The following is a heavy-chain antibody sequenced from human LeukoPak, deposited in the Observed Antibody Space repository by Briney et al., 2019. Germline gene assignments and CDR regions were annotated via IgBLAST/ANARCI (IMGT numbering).Heavy chain of an antibody. J-gene: IGHJ6*03. CDR1: GFTFSSYD. CDR3: ARGGRPYYYYYYMDV. D-gene: IGHD1-26*01. Sequence: PGGSLRLSCAASGFTFSSYDMHWVRQATGKGLEWVSAIGTAGDTYYPGSVKGRFTISRENAKNSLYLQMNSLRAGDTAVYYCARGGRPYYYYYYMDVWGKGTTATVSS. CDR2: IGTAGDT. V-gene: IGHV3-13*01.